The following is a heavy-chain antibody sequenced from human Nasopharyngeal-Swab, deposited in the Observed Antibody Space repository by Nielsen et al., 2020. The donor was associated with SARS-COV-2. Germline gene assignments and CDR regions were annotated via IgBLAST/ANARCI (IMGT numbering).Heavy chain of an antibody. J-gene: IGHJ6*03. CDR3: ARDPTLTYYDILTGYRTPDYYMDV. CDR1: GYTFTSYY. V-gene: IGHV1-46*01. CDR2: INPSGGST. D-gene: IGHD3-9*01. Sequence: ASVKVSCKASGYTFTSYYMHRVRRAPGQGLEWMGIINPSGGSTSYAQKFQGRVTMTRDTSTSTVYMELSSLRSEDTAVYYCARDPTLTYYDILTGYRTPDYYMDVWGKGTTVTVSS.